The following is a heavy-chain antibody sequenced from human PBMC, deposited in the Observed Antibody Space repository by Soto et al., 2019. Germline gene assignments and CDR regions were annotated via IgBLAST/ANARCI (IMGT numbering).Heavy chain of an antibody. J-gene: IGHJ6*02. CDR3: VRAGRSGTYFGMDV. CDR2: MTPSGSIT. D-gene: IGHD3-3*01. V-gene: IGHV3-48*03. Sequence: GGSLRLSCVASGFTFSSYEMDWVRQAPGKGLEWVSYMTPSGSITYYADSVRGRFTISRDNAKNSLYLQMNSLRAEDTSVYYCVRAGRSGTYFGMDVWGQGTTVTVSS. CDR1: GFTFSSYE.